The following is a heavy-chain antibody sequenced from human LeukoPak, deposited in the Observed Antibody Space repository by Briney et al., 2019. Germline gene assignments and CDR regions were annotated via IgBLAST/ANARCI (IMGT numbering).Heavy chain of an antibody. J-gene: IGHJ6*03. CDR3: ARDESATGTFYNYYYMDV. CDR1: GYTFTSYD. CDR2: INPTSGDT. D-gene: IGHD1-1*01. V-gene: IGHV1-2*02. Sequence: ASVKVPCKASGYTFTSYDINWVRQATGQGLEWMGWINPTSGDTNFAQKFQGRVTMTRDTSVTTAYMELSRLISDDTALYYCARDESATGTFYNYYYMDVWGKGTTVTVSS.